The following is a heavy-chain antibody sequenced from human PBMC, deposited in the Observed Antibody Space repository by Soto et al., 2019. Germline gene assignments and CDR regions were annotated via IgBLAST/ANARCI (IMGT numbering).Heavy chain of an antibody. D-gene: IGHD1-7*01. CDR3: AIAHNWNYDPCRFDY. J-gene: IGHJ4*02. V-gene: IGHV3-23*01. CDR1: GFTFSSYA. CDR2: ISGSGGST. Sequence: GGSLRLSCAASGFTFSSYAMSWVRQAPGKGLEWVSAISGSGGSTYYADSVKGRFTISRDNSKNTLYLQMNSLRAEDTAVYYCAIAHNWNYDPCRFDYWGQGTLVTVSS.